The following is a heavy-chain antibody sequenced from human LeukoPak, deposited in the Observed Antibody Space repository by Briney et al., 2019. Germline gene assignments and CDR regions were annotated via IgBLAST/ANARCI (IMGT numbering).Heavy chain of an antibody. J-gene: IGHJ4*02. D-gene: IGHD3-10*01. CDR3: ARKENVYYYFDY. CDR1: GGSISSYY. CDR2: IYYSGST. Sequence: SETLSLTCTVSGGSISSYYWSWIRQPPGKGLEWIGYIYYSGSTNYNPSLKSRVTISVDTSKNQFSLKLSSVTAVDTAVYYCARKENVYYYFDYWGQGTLVTVST. V-gene: IGHV4-59*12.